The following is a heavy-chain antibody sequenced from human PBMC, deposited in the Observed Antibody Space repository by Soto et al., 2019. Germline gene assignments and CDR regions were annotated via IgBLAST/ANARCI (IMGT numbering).Heavy chain of an antibody. Sequence: ASVKPTCKASGYTFTGYYMHWVRQATGQGLEWMGWINPNSGGTNYAQKFQGWVTMTRDTSISTAYMELSRLRSDDTAVYYCARARCPDYVCGAFDIWGQGTMVTVSS. J-gene: IGHJ3*02. D-gene: IGHD4-17*01. CDR3: ARARCPDYVCGAFDI. CDR1: GYTFTGYY. CDR2: INPNSGGT. V-gene: IGHV1-2*04.